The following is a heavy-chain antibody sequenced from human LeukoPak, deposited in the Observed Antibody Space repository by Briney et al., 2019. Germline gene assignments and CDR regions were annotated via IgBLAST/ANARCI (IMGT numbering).Heavy chain of an antibody. J-gene: IGHJ4*02. CDR3: AILPGYSSGWWGVDY. Sequence: ASVKVSCKASGYTFTSYDINWVRQATGQGLEWMGWMNPNSGSTGYAQKFQGRVTMTRNTSISTAYMELSSLRSDDTAVYYCAILPGYSSGWWGVDYWGQGTLVTVSS. CDR1: GYTFTSYD. V-gene: IGHV1-8*01. CDR2: MNPNSGST. D-gene: IGHD6-19*01.